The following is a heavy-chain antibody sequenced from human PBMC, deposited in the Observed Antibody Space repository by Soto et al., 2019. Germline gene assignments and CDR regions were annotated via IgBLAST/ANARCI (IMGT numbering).Heavy chain of an antibody. CDR1: GGSISSGGYY. Sequence: PSETLSLTXTVSGGSISSGGYYWSWIRQHPGKGLEWIGYIYYSGSTYYNPSLKSRVTISVDTSKNQLSLKLSSVTAADTAVYYCARDLAASIEYEGLDPWGQGTLVTVSS. J-gene: IGHJ5*02. D-gene: IGHD3-16*01. CDR2: IYYSGST. V-gene: IGHV4-31*02. CDR3: ARDLAASIEYEGLDP.